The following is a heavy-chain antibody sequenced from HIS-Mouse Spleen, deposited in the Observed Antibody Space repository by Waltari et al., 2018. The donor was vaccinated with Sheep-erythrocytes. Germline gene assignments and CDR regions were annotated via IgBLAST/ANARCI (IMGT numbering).Heavy chain of an antibody. Sequence: QVQLVQSGAEVKKPGASVKVSCKASGYTFTSYYMHWVRQAPGQGLEWMGVINPRGGSTSYAQKFQGRVTMTRDTSTSTVYMELSSLRSEDTAVYYCAIGTTPRAARGGLDYWGQGTLVTVSS. CDR2: INPRGGST. V-gene: IGHV1-46*03. CDR3: AIGTTPRAARGGLDY. J-gene: IGHJ4*02. CDR1: GYTFTSYY. D-gene: IGHD6-6*01.